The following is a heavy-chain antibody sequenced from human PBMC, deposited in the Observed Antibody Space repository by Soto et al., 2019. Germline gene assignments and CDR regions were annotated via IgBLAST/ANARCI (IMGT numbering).Heavy chain of an antibody. CDR3: AKDGDGGTAPFDS. J-gene: IGHJ4*02. CDR2: ISGSGGST. Sequence: GGSLRLSCAASGITFSNYAMSWVRQAPGKGLEWVSAISGSGGSTYYADSVKGRFTISRDNSKNTLYLQMNSLRAEDTAVYYCAKDGDGGTAPFDSWGQGTLVTVSS. D-gene: IGHD2-15*01. CDR1: GITFSNYA. V-gene: IGHV3-23*01.